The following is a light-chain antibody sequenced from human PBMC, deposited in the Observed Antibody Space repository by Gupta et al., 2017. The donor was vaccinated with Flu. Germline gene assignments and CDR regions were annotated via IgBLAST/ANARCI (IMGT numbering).Light chain of an antibody. Sequence: SYVLTQNPAVSVAPGQTATITCGGDNIGSKSAHWYQQKPGQAPVLFVYDNRDRPSRIPARFSGSNSGNTATLTISRVEAGEEADYYWQAWESSRNEQVFGGGNTLTVL. V-gene: IGLV3-21*02. J-gene: IGLJ3*02. CDR2: DNR. CDR1: NIGSKS. CDR3: QAWESSRNEQV.